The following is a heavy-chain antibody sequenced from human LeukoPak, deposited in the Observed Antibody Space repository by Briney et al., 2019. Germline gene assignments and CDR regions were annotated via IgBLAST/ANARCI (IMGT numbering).Heavy chain of an antibody. CDR3: AAFSSSPLY. J-gene: IGHJ4*02. CDR2: ISYDGSNK. CDR1: GFTFSNYG. D-gene: IGHD6-13*01. Sequence: GGSLRLSCAASGFTFSNYGMHWVRQAPGKGLEWVAVISYDGSNKYYADSVKGRFTISRDNSKNMLYLQMNSLRAEDTAVYYCAAFSSSPLYWGQGTLVTVSS. V-gene: IGHV3-30*03.